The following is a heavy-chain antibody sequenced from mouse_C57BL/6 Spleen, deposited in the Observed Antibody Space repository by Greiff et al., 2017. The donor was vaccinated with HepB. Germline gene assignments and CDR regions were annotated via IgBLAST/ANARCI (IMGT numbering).Heavy chain of an antibody. CDR1: GFSFNTYA. J-gene: IGHJ4*01. D-gene: IGHD1-1*01. CDR3: VSYYGSSPYYAMDY. V-gene: IGHV10-1*01. CDR2: IRSKSNNYAT. Sequence: EVQGVESGGGLVQPKGSLKLSCAASGFSFNTYAMNWVRQAPGKGLEWVARIRSKSNNYATYYADSVKDRFTISRDDSESMLYLQMNNLKTEDTAMYYCVSYYGSSPYYAMDYWGQGTSVTVSS.